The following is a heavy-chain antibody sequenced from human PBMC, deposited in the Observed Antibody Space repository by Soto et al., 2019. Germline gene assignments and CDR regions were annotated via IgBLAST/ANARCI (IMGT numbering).Heavy chain of an antibody. Sequence: GGSLRLSCAASGFTFSSYGMHWVRQAPGKGLEWVAVIWYDGSNKYYADSVKGRFTISRDNSKNTLYLQMNSLRAEDTAVYYCARDGTLTGQFDYWGQGTLVTVSS. CDR1: GFTFSSYG. D-gene: IGHD3-9*01. V-gene: IGHV3-33*01. CDR2: IWYDGSNK. CDR3: ARDGTLTGQFDY. J-gene: IGHJ4*02.